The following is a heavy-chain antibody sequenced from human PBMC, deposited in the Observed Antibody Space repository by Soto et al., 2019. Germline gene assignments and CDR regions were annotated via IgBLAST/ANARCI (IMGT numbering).Heavy chain of an antibody. CDR1: GFTVSSNY. J-gene: IGHJ6*02. CDR2: IYSGGST. D-gene: IGHD5-18*01. V-gene: IGHV3-66*01. Sequence: EVQLVESGGGLVQPGGSLRLSCAASGFTVSSNYMSWVLQAPGKGLEWVSVIYSGGSTYYADSVKGRFTISRDNSKNTLYLQMNSLRAEDTAVYYCAREYSYGYYYYYAMDVWGQGTTVTVSS. CDR3: AREYSYGYYYYYAMDV.